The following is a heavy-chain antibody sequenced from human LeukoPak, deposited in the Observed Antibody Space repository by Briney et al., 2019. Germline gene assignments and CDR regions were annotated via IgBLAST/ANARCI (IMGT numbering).Heavy chain of an antibody. D-gene: IGHD3-22*01. CDR3: ARESDSSGFDY. J-gene: IGHJ4*02. CDR1: GFTFSSYE. V-gene: IGHV3-48*03. Sequence: PGGSLRLSCAASGFTFSSYEMNWVRQAPGKGLEWVSYISSSGSTIYYADSVKGRFTTSRDNAKNSLYLQMNSLRAEDTAVYYCARESDSSGFDYWGQGTLVTVSS. CDR2: ISSSGSTI.